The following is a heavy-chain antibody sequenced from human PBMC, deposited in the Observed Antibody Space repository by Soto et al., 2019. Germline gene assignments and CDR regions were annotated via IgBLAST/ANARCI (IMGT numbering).Heavy chain of an antibody. CDR1: GYTFTSYG. CDR3: ARDRYDSSGYYLGADY. V-gene: IGHV1-18*01. J-gene: IGHJ4*02. CDR2: ISGPNGNT. D-gene: IGHD3-22*01. Sequence: QVQLVQSGAEVKKPGASVKVSCKASGYTFTSYGFSWVRQAPGRGLEWMGCISGPNGNTNYAQKLQGRVTMTTDTSTSTGYMELRSLRSDDTAVYYCARDRYDSSGYYLGADYWGQGTLVTVSS.